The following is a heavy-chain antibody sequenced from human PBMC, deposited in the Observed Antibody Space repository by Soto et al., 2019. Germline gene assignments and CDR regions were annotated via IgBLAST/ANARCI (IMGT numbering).Heavy chain of an antibody. CDR2: IYYSGST. CDR1: GGSISSGGYY. V-gene: IGHV4-31*03. D-gene: IGHD6-19*01. Sequence: TLSLTCTVSGGSISSGGYYWSWIRQHPGKGLEWIGYIYYSGSTYYNPSLKSRVTISVDTSKNQFSLKLSSVTAADTAVYYCARVIVAVAGTFDYWGQGTLVTVSS. J-gene: IGHJ4*02. CDR3: ARVIVAVAGTFDY.